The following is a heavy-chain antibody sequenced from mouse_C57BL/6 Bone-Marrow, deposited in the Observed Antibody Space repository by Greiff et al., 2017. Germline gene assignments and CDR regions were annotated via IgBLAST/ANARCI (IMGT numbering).Heavy chain of an antibody. D-gene: IGHD2-1*01. V-gene: IGHV6-3*01. CDR2: IRLKSDNYAT. CDR1: GFTFSNYW. CDR3: TDGKGY. Sequence: EVKLEESGGGLVQPGGSMKLSCVASGFTFSNYWMNWVRQSPEKGLEWVAQIRLKSDNYATHYAESVKGRFNISRNDSKSNVYLQMNNLRAEDTGIYYCTDGKGYWGQGTTLTVSS. J-gene: IGHJ2*01.